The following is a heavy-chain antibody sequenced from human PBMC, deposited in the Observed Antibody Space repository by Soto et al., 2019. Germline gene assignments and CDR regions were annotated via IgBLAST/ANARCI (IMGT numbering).Heavy chain of an antibody. CDR2: IYSGGST. CDR3: ATAPRRYSTEDGMDV. CDR1: GFTVSSNY. J-gene: IGHJ6*02. Sequence: GGSLRLSCSASGFTVSSNYMSWVRQAPGKGLEWVSVIYSGGSTYYADSVKGRFTISRDNSKNTLYLQMNSLRAEDTAVYYCATAPRRYSTEDGMDVWGQGTTVTVSS. D-gene: IGHD6-13*01. V-gene: IGHV3-53*01.